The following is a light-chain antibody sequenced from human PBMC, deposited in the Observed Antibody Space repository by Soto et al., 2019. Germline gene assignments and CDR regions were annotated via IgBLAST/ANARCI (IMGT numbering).Light chain of an antibody. CDR2: GAS. V-gene: IGKV3-20*01. J-gene: IGKJ4*01. CDR1: QSVSNNY. CDR3: QQSFSNPRT. Sequence: EIVLTQSPGTLSLSPGERATLSCRASQSVSNNYLAWYQQKPGQAPRLLIYGASNRATGIPDRFSGSGSGTDFTLTISSLQPEDFATYYCQQSFSNPRTFGGGTKVDIK.